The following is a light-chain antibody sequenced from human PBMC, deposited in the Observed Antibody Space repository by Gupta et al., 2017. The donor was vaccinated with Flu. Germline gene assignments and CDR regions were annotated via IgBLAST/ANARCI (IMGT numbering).Light chain of an antibody. J-gene: IGLJ3*02. Sequence: SYELTQPPSVSVSPGQTARITCSGDSLPKKYTYWYQKTAGQAPVVVIYKERERPSGIPERFSGSGEGTKVILTISGVQTEEEADYYCQSGDTTGTYWLFGGGTRVTVL. CDR2: KER. V-gene: IGLV3-25*02. CDR3: QSGDTTGTYWL. CDR1: SLPKKY.